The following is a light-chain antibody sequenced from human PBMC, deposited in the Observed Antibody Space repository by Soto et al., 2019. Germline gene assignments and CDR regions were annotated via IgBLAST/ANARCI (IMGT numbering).Light chain of an antibody. Sequence: QSALTQPASVSGSPGQSITISCTGTSSDAGGYNYVSWYQLHPGKARKLMIYEVSNRPSGVSNRFSGSKSGNTASLTISGLQAEDEADYYCSSYTSTSTRVFGGGTQLTVL. V-gene: IGLV2-14*01. J-gene: IGLJ3*02. CDR2: EVS. CDR3: SSYTSTSTRV. CDR1: SSDAGGYNY.